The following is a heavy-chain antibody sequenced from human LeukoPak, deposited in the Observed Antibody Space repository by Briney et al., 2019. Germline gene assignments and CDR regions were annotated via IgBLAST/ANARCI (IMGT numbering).Heavy chain of an antibody. J-gene: IGHJ4*02. D-gene: IGHD4-11*01. Sequence: PSETLSLTCTVSGGSISSSIYYWGWIRQPPGKGLEWIGSIYYSGSPYYNPSLKSRVTISVDTSKNQFSLKLSSVTAADSAVYCCARLKYSNYDYYFDYWGQGTLVTVSS. CDR1: GGSISSSIYY. CDR3: ARLKYSNYDYYFDY. CDR2: IYYSGSP. V-gene: IGHV4-39*01.